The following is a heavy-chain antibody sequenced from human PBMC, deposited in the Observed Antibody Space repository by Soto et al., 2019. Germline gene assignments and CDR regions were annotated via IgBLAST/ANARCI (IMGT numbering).Heavy chain of an antibody. CDR3: AHIEVSGSAFDI. CDR2: IDWDDDK. V-gene: IGHV2-70*04. Sequence: GPTLVNPTQTLTLTCTFSGFSYTTSEMRVGWIRQPPGKALEWLARIDWDDDKFYSTSLKTRLTISKDTSKNQVVLTMTNMDPVDTATYYCAHIEVSGSAFDIWGQGTMVTVSS. D-gene: IGHD2-15*01. J-gene: IGHJ3*02. CDR1: GFSYTTSEMR.